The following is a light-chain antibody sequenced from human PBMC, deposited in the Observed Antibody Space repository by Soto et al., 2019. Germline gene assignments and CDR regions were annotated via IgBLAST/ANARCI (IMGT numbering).Light chain of an antibody. CDR2: DVN. J-gene: IGLJ2*01. V-gene: IGLV2-14*03. CDR1: SSDVGTYHY. CDR3: SSYTSSSTVV. Sequence: QSALTQPASVSGSPGQSITISCTGTSSDVGTYHYVSWYQHHPGKAPKLMIYDVNTRPSGVSSRFSGSKSGNTASLTISGLQAGDEGDYYCSSYTSSSTVVFGGGTQLTVL.